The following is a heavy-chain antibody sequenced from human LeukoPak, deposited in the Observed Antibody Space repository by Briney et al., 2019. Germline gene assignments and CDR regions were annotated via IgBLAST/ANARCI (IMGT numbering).Heavy chain of an antibody. V-gene: IGHV3-74*01. Sequence: GGSLRLSCAASGFTFSSYWMHWVRQAPGKGLVWVSRINTDGSSTSYADSVKGRFTISRDNAKNSLYLQMNSLRAEDTALYYCAKEENAFDIWGQGTMVTVSS. CDR3: AKEENAFDI. CDR2: INTDGSST. J-gene: IGHJ3*02. CDR1: GFTFSSYW.